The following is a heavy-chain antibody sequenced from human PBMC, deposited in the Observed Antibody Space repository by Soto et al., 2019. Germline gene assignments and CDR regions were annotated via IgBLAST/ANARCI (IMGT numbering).Heavy chain of an antibody. CDR3: ARHPMVAGGPDAFDI. J-gene: IGHJ3*02. V-gene: IGHV1-2*04. CDR1: GYTFTGYY. Sequence: QVQLVQSGAEVKKPGASVTVSCKASGYTFTGYYMHWVRQAPGQGLEWMGWINPNSGGTNYAQKFQGWVTMTRDTSISTAYMELSRLRSDDTAVYYCARHPMVAGGPDAFDIWGQGTMVTVSS. CDR2: INPNSGGT. D-gene: IGHD2-15*01.